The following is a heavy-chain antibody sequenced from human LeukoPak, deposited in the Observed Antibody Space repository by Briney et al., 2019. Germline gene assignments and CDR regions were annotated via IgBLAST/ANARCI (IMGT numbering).Heavy chain of an antibody. D-gene: IGHD2/OR15-2a*01. CDR3: ARFFQEGWFDP. CDR2: IIPNSGTT. V-gene: IGHV1-69*13. Sequence: ASVKVSCKASGGTLSSYAISWVRQAPGQGLEWMGGIIPNSGTTNYAQNFQGRVTITADESTSTAFMELSSLRSEDTAVYYCARFFQEGWFDPWGQGTLVTVSS. CDR1: GGTLSSYA. J-gene: IGHJ5*02.